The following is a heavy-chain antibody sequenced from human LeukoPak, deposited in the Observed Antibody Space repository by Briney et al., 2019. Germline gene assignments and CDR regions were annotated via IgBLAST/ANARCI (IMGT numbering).Heavy chain of an antibody. CDR2: ISISGSKT. CDR3: ANEIRPNDY. CDR1: EFDFSSHA. J-gene: IGHJ4*02. D-gene: IGHD4-17*01. V-gene: IGHV3-23*01. Sequence: GGSLRLSCAASEFDFSSHAMTWVRQAPGKGLEWVSAISISGSKTYYADSVKGRFTISRNNSKNTLYLQMNSLRAEDTAVYYCANEIRPNDYWGQGTQVTVSS.